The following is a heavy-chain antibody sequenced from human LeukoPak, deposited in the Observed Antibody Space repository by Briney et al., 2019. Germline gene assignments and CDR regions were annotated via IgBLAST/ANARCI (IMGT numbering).Heavy chain of an antibody. J-gene: IGHJ4*02. Sequence: GGSLRLSCAASGFTFSNYAMSWVRQAPGKGLEGVSAISGSGGSTYYADSVKGRFTISRDNSKNTLYLQMNTLRAEDTAVYYCAKFRPITSVAGTIFHYWGQGTLVTVSS. D-gene: IGHD6-19*01. CDR1: GFTFSNYA. V-gene: IGHV3-23*01. CDR2: ISGSGGST. CDR3: AKFRPITSVAGTIFHY.